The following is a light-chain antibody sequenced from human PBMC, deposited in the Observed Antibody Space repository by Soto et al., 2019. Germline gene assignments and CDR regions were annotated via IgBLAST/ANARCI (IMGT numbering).Light chain of an antibody. CDR1: QSVSNN. J-gene: IGKJ5*01. CDR2: GAS. Sequence: EIVMTQYPATLSVSPGGRATLSCRASQSVSNNLAWYQQKPGQAPRLLIYGASTRATGIPARFSGSGSGTEFSLTISSLQSEDFAVYYCLQYNNWPPITFGQGTRLEIK. V-gene: IGKV3-15*01. CDR3: LQYNNWPPIT.